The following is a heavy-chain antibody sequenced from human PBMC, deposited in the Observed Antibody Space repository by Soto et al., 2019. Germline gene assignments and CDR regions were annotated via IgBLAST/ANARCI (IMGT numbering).Heavy chain of an antibody. CDR2: IWYDGSNK. V-gene: IGHV3-33*01. CDR3: ARDLEVASTSGFHLDY. Sequence: SGGSLRLSCAASGFIFSNSGMHWVRQAPGKGLEWVAIIWYDGSNKFYPDSVKGRFTISRDNSKNTLYLQMNSLRAEDTAVYYCARDLEVASTSGFHLDYWGQGTMVTVYS. J-gene: IGHJ4*02. CDR1: GFIFSNSG. D-gene: IGHD2-15*01.